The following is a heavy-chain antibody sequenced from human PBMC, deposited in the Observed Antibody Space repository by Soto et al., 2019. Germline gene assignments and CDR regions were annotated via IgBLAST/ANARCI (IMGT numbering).Heavy chain of an antibody. D-gene: IGHD5-12*01. J-gene: IGHJ4*02. CDR1: GCYISRGGFS. V-gene: IGHV4-30-2*01. CDR3: AAGGGLPRYY. Sequence: QLQLQESGSGLVQPSQTLSLPCAVSGCYISRGGFSRSWFRQPPGKGREWIGYIYHSGSTYYNPSLKSRVTISVDRSKNQFSLKLSSVTAADTAVYYCAAGGGLPRYYWGQGTLVTVSS. CDR2: IYHSGST.